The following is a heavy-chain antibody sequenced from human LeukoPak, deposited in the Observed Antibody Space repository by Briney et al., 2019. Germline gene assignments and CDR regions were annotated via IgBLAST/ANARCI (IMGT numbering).Heavy chain of an antibody. D-gene: IGHD3-10*01. V-gene: IGHV1-18*01. Sequence: GASVKVSCKASGYTFTSYGISWVRQAPGQGLEWMGWISAYNGNTNYAQKLQGRVTTTTDTSTSTAYMELRSLRSDDTAVYYCASAIWFGEFRYGMNVWGQGTTVTVSS. CDR3: ASAIWFGEFRYGMNV. CDR1: GYTFTSYG. CDR2: ISAYNGNT. J-gene: IGHJ6*02.